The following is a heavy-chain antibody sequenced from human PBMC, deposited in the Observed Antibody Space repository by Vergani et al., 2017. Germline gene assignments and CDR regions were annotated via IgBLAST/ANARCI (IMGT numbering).Heavy chain of an antibody. CDR3: ASCIVDYGDYPTCAQFDY. CDR2: IYYSGST. J-gene: IGHJ4*02. V-gene: IGHV4-31*11. D-gene: IGHD4-17*01. CDR1: GGSISSGGYY. Sequence: QVQLQESVPGLVKPSQTLSLTCAVSGGSISSGGYYWSWIRQHPGKGLEWIGYIYYSGSTYYNPSLKSRVTISVDTSKNQFSLKLSSVTAADTAVYYCASCIVDYGDYPTCAQFDYWGQGTLVTVSS.